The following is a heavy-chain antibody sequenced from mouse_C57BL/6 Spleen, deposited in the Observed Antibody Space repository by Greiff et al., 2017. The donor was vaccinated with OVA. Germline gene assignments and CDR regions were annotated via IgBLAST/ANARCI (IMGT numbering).Heavy chain of an antibody. D-gene: IGHD2-5*01. CDR3: ARNAYYSNYVDAMDD. V-gene: IGHV1-39*01. CDR2: INPNYGTT. CDR1: GYSFTDYN. Sequence: VQLQQSGPELVKPGASVKISCKASGYSFTDYNMNWVKQSNGKSLEWIGVINPNYGTTSYNQQFKGKATLTVDQSSSTAYMQLNSLTSEDSAVYDCARNAYYSNYVDAMDDWGQGTSVTVSS. J-gene: IGHJ4*01.